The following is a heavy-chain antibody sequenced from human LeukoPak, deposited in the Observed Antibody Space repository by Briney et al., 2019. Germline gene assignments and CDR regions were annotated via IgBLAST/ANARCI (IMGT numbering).Heavy chain of an antibody. Sequence: SETLSLTCTVSGGSISSSSYYWGWIRRPPGKGLEWIGEINHSGSTNYNPSLKSRVTISVDTSKNQFSLKLSSVTAADTAVYYCARPALITFFGGAFPSYYGRAVWGKGTTVTVP. CDR1: GGSISSSSYY. D-gene: IGHD3-3*01. V-gene: IGHV4-39*07. J-gene: IGHJ6*04. CDR2: INHSGST. CDR3: ARPALITFFGGAFPSYYGRAV.